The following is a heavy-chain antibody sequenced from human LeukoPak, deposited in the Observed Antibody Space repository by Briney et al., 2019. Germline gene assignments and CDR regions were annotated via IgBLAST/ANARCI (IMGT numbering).Heavy chain of an antibody. CDR1: GYTFTNYF. J-gene: IGHJ4*02. CDR3: AKGRRDCYNYDY. Sequence: ASVKVSCKGSGYTFTNYFIHWVRQAPGQGLEWMGWINPNSGGTNYAQEFQGWVTMTRNTSISTAYMELSSLRSEDTAVYYCAKGRRDCYNYDYWGQGTLVTVSS. D-gene: IGHD5-24*01. V-gene: IGHV1-2*04. CDR2: INPNSGGT.